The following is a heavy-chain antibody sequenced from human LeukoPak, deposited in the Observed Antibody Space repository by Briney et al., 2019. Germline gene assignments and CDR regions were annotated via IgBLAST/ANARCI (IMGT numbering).Heavy chain of an antibody. CDR1: GFAFSSYS. J-gene: IGHJ3*02. CDR2: IKNDGSEK. Sequence: GGSLRLSCAASGFAFSSYSMNWDRQAPGKGLEWVANIKNDGSEKYYVDSVKGRFTISRDNAKNSLYLQMNSLRAEDTAVYYCAKEDRYCSGGSCRSYAFDIWGQGTMVTVSS. D-gene: IGHD2-15*01. V-gene: IGHV3-7*01. CDR3: AKEDRYCSGGSCRSYAFDI.